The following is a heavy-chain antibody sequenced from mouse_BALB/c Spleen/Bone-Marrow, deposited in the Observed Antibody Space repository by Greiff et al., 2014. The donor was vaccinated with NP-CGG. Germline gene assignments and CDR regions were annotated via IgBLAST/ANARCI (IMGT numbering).Heavy chain of an antibody. CDR2: INPTNGGT. CDR3: TRSSYGYWYFDV. D-gene: IGHD6-1*01. V-gene: IGHV1S81*02. Sequence: VQLQESGAELVKPGASVKLSCKASGYTFTRYYMYWVKQRPGQGLEWIGEINPTNGGTNFNEKFKSKATLTVDKSSSTAYMQLSSLTSEVSAVYYCTRSSYGYWYFDVWGAGTTVTASS. J-gene: IGHJ1*01. CDR1: GYTFTRYY.